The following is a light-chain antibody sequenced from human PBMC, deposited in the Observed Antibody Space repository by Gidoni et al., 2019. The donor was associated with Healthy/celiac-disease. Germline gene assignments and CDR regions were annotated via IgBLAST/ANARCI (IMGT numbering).Light chain of an antibody. CDR3: QQYGSSLRT. J-gene: IGKJ1*01. V-gene: IGKV3-20*01. Sequence: EIVFTQSPGTLSLSPGERATLSCRASQSVSSSYLAWYQQKPGKAPRLLIYGASSRATGIPDRLSGSGSGTDFTLTISRLEHEDFAVYYCQQYGSSLRTFGQGTKVEIK. CDR1: QSVSSSY. CDR2: GAS.